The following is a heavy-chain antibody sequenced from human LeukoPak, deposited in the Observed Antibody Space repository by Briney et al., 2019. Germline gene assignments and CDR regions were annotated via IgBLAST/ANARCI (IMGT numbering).Heavy chain of an antibody. CDR2: IRSKAYGGTT. V-gene: IGHV3-49*04. CDR1: GFTFGDYA. Sequence: GGSLRLSCTASGFTFGDYAMSWVRQAPGKGLEWVGFIRSKAYGGTTEYPASVKGRFTISRDDSTSIAYLQMNSLKTEDTAVYYCTRGHSSSWYWYYWGQGTLVTVSS. CDR3: TRGHSSSWYWYY. J-gene: IGHJ4*02. D-gene: IGHD6-13*01.